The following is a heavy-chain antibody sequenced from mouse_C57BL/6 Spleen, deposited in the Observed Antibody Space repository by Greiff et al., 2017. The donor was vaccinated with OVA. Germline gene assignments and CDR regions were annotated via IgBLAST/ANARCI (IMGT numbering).Heavy chain of an antibody. D-gene: IGHD1-1*02. Sequence: EVKLVESGPGLVKPSQSLSLTCSVTGYSITSGYYWNWIRQFPGNKLEWMGYISYDGSTNYNPSLKNRISITRDTSKTQFFLKLNSMTTEDTATYYCAREGYYGLAWFAYWGQGTLVTVSA. CDR1: GYSITSGYY. CDR2: ISYDGST. CDR3: AREGYYGLAWFAY. J-gene: IGHJ3*01. V-gene: IGHV3-6*01.